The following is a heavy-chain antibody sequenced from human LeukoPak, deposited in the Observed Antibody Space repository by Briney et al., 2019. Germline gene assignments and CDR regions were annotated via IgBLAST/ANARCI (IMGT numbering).Heavy chain of an antibody. V-gene: IGHV1-69*06. CDR1: GYTFTGYY. CDR2: IIPIFGTT. CDR3: ARVVGLTGYSSSWYSGYYYYMDV. Sequence: ASVKVSCKASGYTFTGYYMHWVRQAPGQGLEGMGGIIPIFGTTNYAQKFQDRVTITADKSTSTAYMELSSLRSEDTAVYYCARVVGLTGYSSSWYSGYYYYMDVWGKGTTVTVSS. J-gene: IGHJ6*03. D-gene: IGHD6-13*01.